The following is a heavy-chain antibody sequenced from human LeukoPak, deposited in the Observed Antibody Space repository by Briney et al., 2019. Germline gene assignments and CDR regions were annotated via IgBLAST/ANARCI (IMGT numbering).Heavy chain of an antibody. CDR3: AKGPLGANYYDSSGYLPAFDI. CDR1: GFTFSSYA. D-gene: IGHD3-22*01. V-gene: IGHV3-23*01. J-gene: IGHJ3*02. Sequence: PGGSLRLSCAASGFTFSSYAMSWVRQAPGKGLEWVSAISGSGGSTYYADSVKGRFTISRDNSKHALYLQMNSLRAEDTAVYYCAKGPLGANYYDSSGYLPAFDIWGQGTMVTVSS. CDR2: ISGSGGST.